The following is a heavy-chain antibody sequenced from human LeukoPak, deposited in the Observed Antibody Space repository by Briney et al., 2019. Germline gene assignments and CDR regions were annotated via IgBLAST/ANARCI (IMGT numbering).Heavy chain of an antibody. J-gene: IGHJ4*02. V-gene: IGHV1-46*01. CDR2: INPSGTTT. CDR3: ARDQSWNSGFDY. D-gene: IGHD1-26*01. Sequence: ASVKVSCKASGYTFTTHYMHWVRQAPGQGLEWMGLINPSGTTTNYAQKFRGRVTMTRDLSTSTDYMELSSLRSDDTAVYYCARDQSWNSGFDYWGQGTLVTVSS. CDR1: GYTFTTHY.